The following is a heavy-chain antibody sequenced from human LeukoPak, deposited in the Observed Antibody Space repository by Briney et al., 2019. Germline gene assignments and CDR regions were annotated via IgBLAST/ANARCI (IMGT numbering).Heavy chain of an antibody. CDR2: IKQDGSEK. CDR1: GFSFSRFW. V-gene: IGHV3-7*01. CDR3: ARGSAGSGSYYIRNYYMDV. D-gene: IGHD3-10*01. J-gene: IGHJ6*03. Sequence: PGGSLRLSCAASGFSFSRFWMSWVRPAPGKGLEWVANIKQDGSEKYYVDSVKGRFTISRDNAKNSLYLQINSLRAEDTAVYYCARGSAGSGSYYIRNYYMDVWGKGPTVTVSS.